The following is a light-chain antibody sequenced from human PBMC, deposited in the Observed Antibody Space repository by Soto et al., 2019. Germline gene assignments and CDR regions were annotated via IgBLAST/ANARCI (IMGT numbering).Light chain of an antibody. CDR3: GSWDSSLTYV. J-gene: IGLJ1*01. CDR1: SSNIGNNF. Sequence: QSVLTQPPSVSAAPGQEVTISCSGSSSNIGNNFVTWYQQLPGTAPKLLIYDNNKRPSGIPDRFSGSQSGTSATLGITGLQTGDEAVYYCGSWDSSLTYVFGTGTKVTVL. V-gene: IGLV1-51*01. CDR2: DNN.